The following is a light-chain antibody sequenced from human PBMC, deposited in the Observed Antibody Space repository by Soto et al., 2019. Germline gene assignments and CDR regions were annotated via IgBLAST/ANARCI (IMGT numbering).Light chain of an antibody. Sequence: ETVMTQSPGTLSVSPGESATLSCGTSQSVSSYLAWYQQKPGQAPRLLIYDASNRATGIPARFSGSGSGTDFTLTISSLEPEDFAVYYCQQRSNWITFGQGTRLEIK. CDR2: DAS. CDR3: QQRSNWIT. V-gene: IGKV3-11*01. J-gene: IGKJ5*01. CDR1: QSVSSY.